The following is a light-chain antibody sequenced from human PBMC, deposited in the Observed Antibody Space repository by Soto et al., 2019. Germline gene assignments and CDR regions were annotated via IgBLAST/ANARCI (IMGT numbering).Light chain of an antibody. CDR3: SSYAGTNNRYV. J-gene: IGLJ1*01. Sequence: QSALTQPPSASGSPGQSVTISCTGTGSDIGGYNFVSWYQQRPGKVPKLIIYEVNKRPSGVPDRFSGSKSGTTASLTVSGLQADDEADYYCSSYAGTNNRYVFGTGTKVTVL. CDR1: GSDIGGYNF. V-gene: IGLV2-8*01. CDR2: EVN.